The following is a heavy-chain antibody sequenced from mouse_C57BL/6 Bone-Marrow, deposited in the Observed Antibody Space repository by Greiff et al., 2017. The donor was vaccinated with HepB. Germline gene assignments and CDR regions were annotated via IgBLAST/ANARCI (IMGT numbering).Heavy chain of an antibody. D-gene: IGHD2-4*01. CDR3: ARNFKPPRYDYSFAY. J-gene: IGHJ3*01. CDR2: IWTGGGT. Sequence: VQLQESGPGLVAPSQSLSITCTVSGFSLTSYAISWVRQPPGKGLEWLGVIWTGGGTNYNSALKSRLSISKDNSKSQVFLKMNSLQTDDTARYYGARNFKPPRYDYSFAYWGQGTLVTVSA. CDR1: GFSLTSYA. V-gene: IGHV2-9-1*01.